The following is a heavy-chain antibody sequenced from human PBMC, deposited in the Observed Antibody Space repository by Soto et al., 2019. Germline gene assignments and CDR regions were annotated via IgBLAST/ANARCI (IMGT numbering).Heavy chain of an antibody. Sequence: QVQLVQSGGEVKKPGASLRVSCKTSGYMFKTYGINWVRQAPGQGLEWMGWIRAYKGQTDSAQTFQGRVTMTTDTTPATDYMEMMSLTSDDTAIYCCARDKHPSMVEVVIATGSPTRNGMDVWGQGTVVTVSS. CDR3: ARDKHPSMVEVVIATGSPTRNGMDV. J-gene: IGHJ6*02. V-gene: IGHV1-18*01. D-gene: IGHD3-22*01. CDR1: GYMFKTYG. CDR2: IRAYKGQT.